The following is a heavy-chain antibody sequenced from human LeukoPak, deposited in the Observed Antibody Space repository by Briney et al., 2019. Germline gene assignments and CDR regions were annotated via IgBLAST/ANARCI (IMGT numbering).Heavy chain of an antibody. CDR1: GGSISSSSYY. CDR2: IYIHGTS. D-gene: IGHD2-8*02. V-gene: IGHV4-61*02. Sequence: SETLSLTCTVSGGSISSSSYYWSWIRQPAGKGLEWIGRIYIHGTSSYNPSLNSRVTISADTSKNQFSLKLYSVTSADTAVYYCARGYWFYFDYWGQGTLVTVSS. J-gene: IGHJ4*02. CDR3: ARGYWFYFDY.